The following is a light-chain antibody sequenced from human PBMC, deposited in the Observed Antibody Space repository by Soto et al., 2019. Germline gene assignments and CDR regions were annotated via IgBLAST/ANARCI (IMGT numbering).Light chain of an antibody. CDR3: QQYDNLPPYT. Sequence: DIQMTQSPSSLSASVGDRVTITCQASQDISNYLNWYQQKPGKAPKRLIYDASNLETGVPSRFSGIVSGTYLSFPISSLQPEDIATYYCQQYDNLPPYTFGQGTKLEIK. CDR2: DAS. V-gene: IGKV1-33*01. J-gene: IGKJ2*01. CDR1: QDISNY.